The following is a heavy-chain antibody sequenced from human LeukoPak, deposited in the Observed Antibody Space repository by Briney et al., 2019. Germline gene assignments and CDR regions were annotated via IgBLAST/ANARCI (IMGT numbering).Heavy chain of an antibody. CDR3: ASILGYCTNGVCSDY. CDR1: GFTFSSYA. CDR2: ISYDGSNK. Sequence: GGSLRLSCAASGFTFSSYAMSWVRQAPGKGLEWVAVISYDGSNKYYADSVKGRFTISRDNSKNTLYLQMNSLRAEDTAVHYCASILGYCTNGVCSDYWGQGTLVTVSS. V-gene: IGHV3-30-3*01. J-gene: IGHJ4*02. D-gene: IGHD2-8*01.